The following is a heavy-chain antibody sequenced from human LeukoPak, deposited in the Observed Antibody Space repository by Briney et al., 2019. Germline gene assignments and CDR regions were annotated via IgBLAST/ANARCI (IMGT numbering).Heavy chain of an antibody. CDR1: EFPFSNSW. CDR2: IKQDGREK. V-gene: IGHV3-7*04. D-gene: IGHD4-23*01. J-gene: IGHJ4*02. Sequence: GGSLRLSCAASEFPFSNSWMTWVRQAPGKGLEWVANIKQDGREKYYVDSVRGRFTISRDNAKNSLYLQMNSLRAEDTAVYYCARGYGGTSDSWGQGTLVTVSS. CDR3: ARGYGGTSDS.